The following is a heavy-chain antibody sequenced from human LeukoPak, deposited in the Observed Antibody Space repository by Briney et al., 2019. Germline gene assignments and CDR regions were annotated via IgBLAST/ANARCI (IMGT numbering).Heavy chain of an antibody. CDR1: GFTFSSYA. J-gene: IGHJ4*02. CDR3: ARDEDFYGSSHFDY. CDR2: ISGSASST. D-gene: IGHD3-22*01. Sequence: PGGSLRLSCAASGFTFSSYAMSWVRQAPGKGLEWVSVISGSASSTYYADSVKGRFTISRDNSKNTLYLQMNCVTAADKAVSYCARDEDFYGSSHFDYWGQGTLVTVSS. V-gene: IGHV3-23*01.